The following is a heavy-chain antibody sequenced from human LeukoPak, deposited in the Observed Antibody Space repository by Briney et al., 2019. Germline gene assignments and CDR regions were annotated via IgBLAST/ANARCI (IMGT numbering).Heavy chain of an antibody. D-gene: IGHD2-2*01. J-gene: IGHJ6*03. Sequence: PSETLSLTCTVSGGSISSFHWTWIRQSPRKGLEWIGYIYTNGSTNYNPSLKSRVTLSVDASKNQFSLELISVTAADTAVYYCARLSQYQLLFYYFYYYMDVWGKGTTVIVSS. CDR1: GGSISSFH. CDR2: IYTNGST. CDR3: ARLSQYQLLFYYFYYYMDV. V-gene: IGHV4-4*09.